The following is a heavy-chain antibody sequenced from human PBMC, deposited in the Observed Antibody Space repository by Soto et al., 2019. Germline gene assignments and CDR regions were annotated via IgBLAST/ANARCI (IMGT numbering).Heavy chain of an antibody. D-gene: IGHD6-19*01. CDR3: AKDITVAGSRWGYYYYYGLDV. CDR2: ISYDGSNQ. CDR1: GFTFSSYG. J-gene: IGHJ6*02. V-gene: IGHV3-30*18. Sequence: QVQLVESGGGVVQPGRSLRLSCAASGFTFSSYGMHWVHQAPGKGLEWVAVISYDGSNQYYVDSVKGRLTISRDNSKNTLYLQMNSLRAEDTAVYYCAKDITVAGSRWGYYYYYGLDVWGQGTTVTVSS.